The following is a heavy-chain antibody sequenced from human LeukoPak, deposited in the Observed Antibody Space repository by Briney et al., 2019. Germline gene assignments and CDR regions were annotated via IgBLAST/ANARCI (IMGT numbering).Heavy chain of an antibody. D-gene: IGHD3-3*01. Sequence: SVKVSCKASGGTFSSYAISWVRQAPGQGLEWMGRIIPILGIANYAQKFQGRVTITADKSTSTAYMELSSLRSEDTAVYYCARGIITIFGVVLEAFDIWGQGTMVTVSS. CDR2: IIPILGIA. V-gene: IGHV1-69*04. CDR1: GGTFSSYA. CDR3: ARGIITIFGVVLEAFDI. J-gene: IGHJ3*02.